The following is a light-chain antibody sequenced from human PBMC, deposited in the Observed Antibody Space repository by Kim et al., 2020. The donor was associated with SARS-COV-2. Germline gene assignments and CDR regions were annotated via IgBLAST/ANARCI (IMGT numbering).Light chain of an antibody. CDR3: CSYAGSYTLV. Sequence: GQSVTISCTGTSSDVGGYNYVSWYQQHPGKAPKLMIYDDSKRPSGVPDRFSGSKSGNTASLTISGLQAEDEADYYCCSYAGSYTLVFGGGTQLTVL. CDR1: SSDVGGYNY. CDR2: DDS. J-gene: IGLJ2*01. V-gene: IGLV2-11*01.